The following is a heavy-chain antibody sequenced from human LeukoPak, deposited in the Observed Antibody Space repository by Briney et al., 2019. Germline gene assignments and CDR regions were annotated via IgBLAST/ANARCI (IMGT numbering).Heavy chain of an antibody. Sequence: SETLSLTCAVYGGSFSGYYWSWIRQPPGKGLEWIGEINHSGSTNYNPSLKSRVTISVDTSRNQFSLKLSSVTAADTAVYYCARLGDYNWFDPWGQGTLVTVSS. V-gene: IGHV4-34*01. J-gene: IGHJ5*02. CDR1: GGSFSGYY. D-gene: IGHD4-17*01. CDR2: INHSGST. CDR3: ARLGDYNWFDP.